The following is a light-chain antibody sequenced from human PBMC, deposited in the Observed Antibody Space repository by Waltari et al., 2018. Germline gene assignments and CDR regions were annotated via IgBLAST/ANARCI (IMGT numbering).Light chain of an antibody. J-gene: IGLJ2*01. CDR1: SRDVGAYNF. Sequence: QSALTQPASVSGSPGQSISISCTGTSRDVGAYNFVSWYQRLPGKAPKLIIYDVGNRPSGVSNRFSGSKSGNTASLIISGLQADDEADYYCCSYTRSGSLVFGGGTKLTVL. V-gene: IGLV2-14*03. CDR3: CSYTRSGSLV. CDR2: DVG.